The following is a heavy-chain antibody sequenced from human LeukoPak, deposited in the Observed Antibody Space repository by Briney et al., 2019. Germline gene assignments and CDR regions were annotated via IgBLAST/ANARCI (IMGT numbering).Heavy chain of an antibody. CDR1: GFTLSSNY. D-gene: IGHD6-13*01. CDR2: IYSGGST. V-gene: IGHV3-66*01. Sequence: GGSLRLSCAASGFTLSSNYMSWVRQAPGEGLEWVSVIYSGGSTYYADSVKGRFTISRDNSKNTLYLQMNSLRAEDTAVYYCATDSSWDAFDIWGQGTMVTVSS. J-gene: IGHJ3*02. CDR3: ATDSSWDAFDI.